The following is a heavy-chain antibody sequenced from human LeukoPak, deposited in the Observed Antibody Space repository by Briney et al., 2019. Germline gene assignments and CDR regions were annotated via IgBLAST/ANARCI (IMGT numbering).Heavy chain of an antibody. V-gene: IGHV4-4*02. D-gene: IGHD1-14*01. J-gene: IGHJ5*02. CDR3: ARDKLLGPEYNWFDP. CDR1: GFTFSTYW. CDR2: IHHSGNT. Sequence: PGGSLRLSCAASGFTFSTYWMSWVRQPPGKGLEWIGSIHHSGNTFYNPSLRSRVTISVDTSKSQSSLELTSVTAADTAVYYCARDKLLGPEYNWFDPWGQGTLVTVSS.